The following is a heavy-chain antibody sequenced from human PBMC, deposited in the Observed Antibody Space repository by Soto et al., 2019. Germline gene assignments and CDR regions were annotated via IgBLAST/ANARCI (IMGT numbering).Heavy chain of an antibody. CDR3: ARGYYDTTGYRLDP. D-gene: IGHD3-22*01. V-gene: IGHV4-59*01. J-gene: IGHJ5*02. CDR2: IYDGDSA. CDR1: GGSMNGYY. Sequence: SETLSLTCSVSGGSMNGYYWSWTRQSPGKGLEWIGYIYDGDSANYNPSLISRLIISVDRSRNQFSLRLSSVTAADTAVYYCARGYYDTTGYRLDPWGKGTLVTVSS.